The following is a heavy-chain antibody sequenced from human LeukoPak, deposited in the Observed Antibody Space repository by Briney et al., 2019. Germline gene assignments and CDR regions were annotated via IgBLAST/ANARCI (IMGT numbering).Heavy chain of an antibody. CDR3: AKIIAADAYYMDV. J-gene: IGHJ6*03. V-gene: IGHV3-23*01. CDR2: ISAGGSST. D-gene: IGHD6-13*01. Sequence: GGSLRLSCVASGFSFTNYAMSWVRQAPGKGLEWVSAISAGGSSTYYADSVKGRFTIPRDNSKNTLYLQMNSLRAEDTARYYCAKIIAADAYYMDVWGEGTTVTVSS. CDR1: GFSFTNYA.